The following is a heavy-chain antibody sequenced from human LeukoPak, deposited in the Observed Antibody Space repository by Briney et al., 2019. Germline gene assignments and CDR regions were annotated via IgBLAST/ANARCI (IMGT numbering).Heavy chain of an antibody. CDR2: FYDSRDT. D-gene: IGHD1-26*01. CDR1: GGSISGHH. Sequence: SETLSLTCTVSGGSISGHHWTWIRQPPGTRLEWIGYFYDSRDTNYNPSLKGRVSISIDMSNNQFSLTIYSVTAADTAMYYCARLLRPGGRTGDAFDVWGQGTMVTVSS. V-gene: IGHV4-59*08. CDR3: ARLLRPGGRTGDAFDV. J-gene: IGHJ3*01.